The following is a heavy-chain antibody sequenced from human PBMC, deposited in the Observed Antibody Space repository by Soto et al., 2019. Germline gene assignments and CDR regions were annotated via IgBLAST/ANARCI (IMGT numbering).Heavy chain of an antibody. Sequence: GGSLRLSCAASGFTFSSYWMSWVRQAPGKGLEWVANIKQDGSEKYYVDSVKGRFTISRDNAKNSLYLQMNSLRAEDTAVYYCARVRLDREYYDILTGYERLGDWFDPWGQGTLVTVSS. V-gene: IGHV3-7*01. D-gene: IGHD3-9*01. CDR1: GFTFSSYW. CDR2: IKQDGSEK. CDR3: ARVRLDREYYDILTGYERLGDWFDP. J-gene: IGHJ5*02.